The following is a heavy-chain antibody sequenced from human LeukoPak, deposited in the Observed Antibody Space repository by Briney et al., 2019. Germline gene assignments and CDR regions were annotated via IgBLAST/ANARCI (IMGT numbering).Heavy chain of an antibody. D-gene: IGHD1-1*01. CDR1: GFTFSRAS. CDR3: ARDHNYAFDN. V-gene: IGHV3-11*06. Sequence: GEPLRLSCAGSGFTFSRASMSWVRQAPGKGLGWISYIGISSGNTKYADSVRGRFTISADNAKNSLYLQMNSLRVEDTAVYYCARDHNYAFDNWGQGTLVSVSS. CDR2: IGISSGNT. J-gene: IGHJ4*02.